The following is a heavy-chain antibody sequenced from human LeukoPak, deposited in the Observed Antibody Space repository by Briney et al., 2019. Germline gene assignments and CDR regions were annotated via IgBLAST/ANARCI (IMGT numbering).Heavy chain of an antibody. CDR3: AREPRAYYDILTGYSPGGAFDY. Sequence: SETLSLTCTVSGGSISSYYWSWIRQPPGKGLEWIGYIYYSGSTYYNPSLKSRVTISVDTSKNQFSLKLSSVTAADTAVYYCAREPRAYYDILTGYSPGGAFDYWGQGTLATVSS. D-gene: IGHD3-9*01. CDR1: GGSISSYY. CDR2: IYYSGST. V-gene: IGHV4-59*01. J-gene: IGHJ4*02.